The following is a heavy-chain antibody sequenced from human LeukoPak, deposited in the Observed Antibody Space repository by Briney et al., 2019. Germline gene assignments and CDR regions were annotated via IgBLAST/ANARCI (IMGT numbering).Heavy chain of an antibody. J-gene: IGHJ4*02. CDR3: ARDYCSGGSCYSSVGFDY. CDR2: ISAYNGNT. D-gene: IGHD2-15*01. CDR1: GYTFTSYG. V-gene: IGHV1-18*01. Sequence: GSVKVSCKASGYTFTSYGISWVRQAPGQGLEWMGWISAYNGNTNYAQKLQGRVTMTTDTSTSTAYMELRSLRSDDTAVYYCARDYCSGGSCYSSVGFDYWGQGTLVAVSS.